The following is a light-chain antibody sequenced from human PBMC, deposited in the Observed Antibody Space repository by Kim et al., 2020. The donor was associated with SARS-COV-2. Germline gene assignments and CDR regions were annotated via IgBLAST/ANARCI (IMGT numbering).Light chain of an antibody. CDR1: SLRSYY. V-gene: IGLV3-19*01. Sequence: SSELTQDPAVSVALGQTVRITCQGDSLRSYYASWYQQKPGQAPVLVIFGQNNRPSGTPDRFYGSSSGITASLTITGIQAADEGDYYCHSRDSSGNHHVFGPVTKVTVL. J-gene: IGLJ1*01. CDR2: GQN. CDR3: HSRDSSGNHHV.